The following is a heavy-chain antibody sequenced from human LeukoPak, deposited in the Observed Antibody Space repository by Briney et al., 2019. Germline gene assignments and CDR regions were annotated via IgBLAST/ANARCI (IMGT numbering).Heavy chain of an antibody. J-gene: IGHJ3*02. CDR3: ARHTRHYYDSSGDAFDI. CDR2: IIPIFGTA. Sequence: SVKVSCKASGGTFSSYAISWVRQAPGQGLEWMGGIIPIFGTANYARKFQGRVTITTDESTSTAYMELSSQRSEDTAVYYCARHTRHYYDSSGDAFDIWGQGTMVTVSS. CDR1: GGTFSSYA. V-gene: IGHV1-69*05. D-gene: IGHD3-22*01.